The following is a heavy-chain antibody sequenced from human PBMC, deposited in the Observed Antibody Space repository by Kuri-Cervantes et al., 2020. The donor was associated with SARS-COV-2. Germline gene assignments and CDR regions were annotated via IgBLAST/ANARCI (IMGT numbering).Heavy chain of an antibody. Sequence: ASVKVSSKASGYTFTNYGISWLRQAPGQGLEWMGWISGYNGNTEYTQKLQGRVTMTTDTSTSTAYMELRSLRSDDTAVYFCARDRYCASTTCSLSPWGQGTLVTVSS. V-gene: IGHV1-18*01. CDR1: GYTFTNYG. CDR2: ISGYNGNT. CDR3: ARDRYCASTTCSLSP. J-gene: IGHJ1*01. D-gene: IGHD2-2*01.